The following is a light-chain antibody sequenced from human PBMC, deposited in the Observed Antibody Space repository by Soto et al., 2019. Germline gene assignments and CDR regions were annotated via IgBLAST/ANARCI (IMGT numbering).Light chain of an antibody. Sequence: DIVLTQSPGPLSVSPGERATLSCRASQSVSSSYLAWYQQKPGQAPRLLIYGASSRATGIPDRFSGRGSGTDFTLTISSLEPEDFAVFYCQQYGSSPITFGQGTRLEIK. V-gene: IGKV3-20*01. CDR2: GAS. CDR3: QQYGSSPIT. CDR1: QSVSSSY. J-gene: IGKJ5*01.